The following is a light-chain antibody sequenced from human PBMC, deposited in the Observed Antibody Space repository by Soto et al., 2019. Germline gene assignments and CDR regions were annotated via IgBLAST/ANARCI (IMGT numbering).Light chain of an antibody. J-gene: IGKJ5*01. CDR1: QSFNHNY. CDR2: GAS. V-gene: IGKV3-20*01. CDR3: QQYGSSPIT. Sequence: ENVLTQSSSPLSLFPGERATPLFRANQSFNHNYLTWYPQKSGQAPRLPIYGASSRATGIPDRFSGSGSGTDFTLTITRLEPEDFAAYFCQQYGSSPITFGQGTRLEIK.